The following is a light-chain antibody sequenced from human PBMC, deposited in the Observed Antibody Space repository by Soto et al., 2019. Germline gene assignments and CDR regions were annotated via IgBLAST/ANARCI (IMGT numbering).Light chain of an antibody. CDR2: EAS. V-gene: IGKV1-5*01. Sequence: EIQMTQSPSTLSPSVGDRATITCRASQSISTWLAWYQQKPGKAPRLLIYEASILQIGVPSRFSGSGSGTEFTLTISSLQPDDFATYYCQHYNSYPWTVGQGT. J-gene: IGKJ1*01. CDR3: QHYNSYPWT. CDR1: QSISTW.